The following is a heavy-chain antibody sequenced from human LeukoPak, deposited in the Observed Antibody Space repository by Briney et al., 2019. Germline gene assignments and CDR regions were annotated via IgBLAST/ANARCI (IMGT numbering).Heavy chain of an antibody. CDR3: AGTTVTVRLDAFDI. CDR1: GFTFSSYE. V-gene: IGHV3-48*03. D-gene: IGHD4-17*01. CDR2: ISSSGSTI. Sequence: GGSLRLSCAASGFTFSSYEMNWVRQAPGKGLEWVSYISSSGSTIYYADSVKGRFTISRDNAKNSLCLQMNSLRAEDTAVYYCAGTTVTVRLDAFDIWGQGTLVTVSS. J-gene: IGHJ3*02.